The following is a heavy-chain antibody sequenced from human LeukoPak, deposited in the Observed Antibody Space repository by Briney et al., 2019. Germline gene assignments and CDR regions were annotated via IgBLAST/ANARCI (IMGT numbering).Heavy chain of an antibody. D-gene: IGHD3-22*01. CDR1: GFTFSSYA. V-gene: IGHV3-23*01. Sequence: PGGSLRLSCAASGFTFSSYAMSWVRQAPGKGLEWVSAISGSGGSTYYADSVKGRFTISRDNSKNTLYLQMNRLRAEDTAVYYCAKSSYYDSSGYYREYYFDHWGQGTLVTVSS. J-gene: IGHJ4*02. CDR2: ISGSGGST. CDR3: AKSSYYDSSGYYREYYFDH.